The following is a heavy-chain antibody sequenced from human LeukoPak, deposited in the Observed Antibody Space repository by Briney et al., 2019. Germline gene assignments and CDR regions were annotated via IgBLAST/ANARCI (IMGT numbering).Heavy chain of an antibody. CDR3: ARGLNWDDAFDI. Sequence: SVTLSLTCTVSGGSISSYYWSWIRQPPGKGLEWIGHIYYSGSTNYNPSLKSRVTISVDTSKNQFSLKLSSVTAADTAVYYCARGLNWDDAFDIWGQGTMVTVSS. J-gene: IGHJ3*02. D-gene: IGHD7-27*01. V-gene: IGHV4-59*01. CDR2: IYYSGST. CDR1: GGSISSYY.